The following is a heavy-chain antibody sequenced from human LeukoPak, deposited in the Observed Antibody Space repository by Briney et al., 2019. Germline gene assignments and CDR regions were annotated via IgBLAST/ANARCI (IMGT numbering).Heavy chain of an antibody. Sequence: ASVKVSCKASGYTFTSYGISWVRHALGQGLERMAWISAYNGNTNYAQKLQGRVTMTTDTSTSTAYMELRSLRSDDTAVYYCARDIAEQWLVRKYYFDYWGQGTLVTVSS. D-gene: IGHD6-19*01. CDR3: ARDIAEQWLVRKYYFDY. CDR1: GYTFTSYG. CDR2: ISAYNGNT. V-gene: IGHV1-18*01. J-gene: IGHJ4*02.